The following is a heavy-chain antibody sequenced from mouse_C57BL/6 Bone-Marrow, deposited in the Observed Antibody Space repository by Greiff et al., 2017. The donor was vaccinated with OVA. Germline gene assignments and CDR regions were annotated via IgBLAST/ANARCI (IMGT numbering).Heavy chain of an antibody. CDR2: INPSNGGT. CDR3: ARDYYGSSTYY. D-gene: IGHD1-1*01. V-gene: IGHV1-53*01. Sequence: QVQLQQPGTELVKPGASVKLSCKASGYTFTSYWMHWVKQRPGQGLEWIGNINPSNGGTNYNEKFKGKATLPVDKSYSTAYMQLCSLTSEDSEVYDCARDYYGSSTYYWGPGTTLTVSS. CDR1: GYTFTSYW. J-gene: IGHJ2*01.